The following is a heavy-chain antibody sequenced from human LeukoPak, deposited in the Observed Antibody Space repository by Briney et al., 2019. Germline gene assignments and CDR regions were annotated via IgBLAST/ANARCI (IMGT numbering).Heavy chain of an antibody. J-gene: IGHJ4*02. CDR1: GGSFSGYY. CDR3: ARGHIAVAGTASDY. Sequence: PSETLSLTCAVYGGSFSGYYWSWIRQPPGKGLEWIGEINHSGSTNYNPSLKSRVTIPVDTSKNQFSLKLSSVTAADTAVYYCARGHIAVAGTASDYWGQGTLVTVSS. D-gene: IGHD6-19*01. CDR2: INHSGST. V-gene: IGHV4-34*01.